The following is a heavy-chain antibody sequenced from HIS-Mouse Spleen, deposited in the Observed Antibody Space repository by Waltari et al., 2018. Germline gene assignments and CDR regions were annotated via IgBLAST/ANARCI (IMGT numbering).Heavy chain of an antibody. CDR2: IKQDGSEK. CDR3: ARDSGGSYFDY. V-gene: IGHV3-7*01. D-gene: IGHD1-26*01. CDR1: GSTFSSNC. J-gene: IGHJ4*02. Sequence: EVQLVESGGGLVQPGGSLRLSCAASGSTFSSNCVSWVRQAPGKGLEWVANIKQDGSEKYYVDSVKGRFTISRDNAKNSLYLQMNSLRAEDTAVYYCARDSGGSYFDYWGQGTLVTVSS.